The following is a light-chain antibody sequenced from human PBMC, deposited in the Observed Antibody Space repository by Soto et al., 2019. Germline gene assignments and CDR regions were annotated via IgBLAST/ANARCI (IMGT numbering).Light chain of an antibody. CDR1: QSVDNNY. J-gene: IGKJ5*01. Sequence: EIVLTQSPGTLSLSPGEEATRSCRASQSVDNNYLAWYQQKPGQTPRLIIYGASGRADGIPHRFSGSGFGTDFTLTISKVEPEDFAVYYCQQYGTPRSVTFGQGTRLEIK. V-gene: IGKV3-20*01. CDR3: QQYGTPRSVT. CDR2: GAS.